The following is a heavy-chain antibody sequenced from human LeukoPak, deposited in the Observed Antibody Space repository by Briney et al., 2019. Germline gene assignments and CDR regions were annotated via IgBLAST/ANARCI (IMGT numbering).Heavy chain of an antibody. Sequence: PGGSLRLSCAASGFTFSSYWMHWVRQASGKGLVWVSRIKSDGSSTTYADSVKGRFTISRDNAKNTLYLQMNSLRAEDTAVYYCARGGSPPEALGDAFDIWGQGTTVTV. J-gene: IGHJ3*02. CDR1: GFTFSSYW. V-gene: IGHV3-74*01. CDR2: IKSDGSST. CDR3: ARGGSPPEALGDAFDI. D-gene: IGHD1-26*01.